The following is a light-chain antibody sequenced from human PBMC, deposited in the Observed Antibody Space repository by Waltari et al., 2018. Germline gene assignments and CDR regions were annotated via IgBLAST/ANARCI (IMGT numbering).Light chain of an antibody. CDR2: KAN. Sequence: QTVVTQEPSLSVSPGGTVTLTCALSSGSLSTTSYASWYQQTPGQAPRTLVYKANIRSSGVPDRFSGFILGNKAALTITGAQAEDESDYYCLLYLGSGIFVFGGGTKLTGL. V-gene: IGLV8-61*01. J-gene: IGLJ3*02. CDR1: SGSLSTTSY. CDR3: LLYLGSGIFV.